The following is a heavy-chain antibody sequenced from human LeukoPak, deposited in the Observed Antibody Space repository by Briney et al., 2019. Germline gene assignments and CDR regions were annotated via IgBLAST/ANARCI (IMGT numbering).Heavy chain of an antibody. CDR3: ARVSISGSFYFDY. J-gene: IGHJ4*02. CDR1: GFTFSDHH. D-gene: IGHD1-26*01. Sequence: GGSLRLSCAASGFTFSDHHIDWVRQAPGKGLEWVSRTRNKARGYTTEYAASVRGRFTISRDDSKNSLYLQMNSLQTEDTAVYYCARVSISGSFYFDYWGQGTLVTVSS. V-gene: IGHV3-72*01. CDR2: TRNKARGYTT.